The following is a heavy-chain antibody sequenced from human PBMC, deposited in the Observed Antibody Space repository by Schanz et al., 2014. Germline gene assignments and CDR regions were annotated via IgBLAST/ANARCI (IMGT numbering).Heavy chain of an antibody. D-gene: IGHD2-2*01. J-gene: IGHJ4*02. Sequence: QVQLVQSGAEVKKPGSSVKVSCKASGGTFSSSTLTWVRQAPGQGLEWMGRMNSKTGNTGYAQRFQGRVTMTRDTSTSTVYMELSSLRSEDTAVYYCARGGFFDSTSFDSWGQGTLLTVSS. V-gene: IGHV1-8*01. CDR3: ARGGFFDSTSFDS. CDR1: GGTFSSST. CDR2: MNSKTGNT.